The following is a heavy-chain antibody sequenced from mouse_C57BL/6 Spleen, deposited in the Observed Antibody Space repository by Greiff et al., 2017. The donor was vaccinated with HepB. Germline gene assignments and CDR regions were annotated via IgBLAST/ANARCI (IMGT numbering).Heavy chain of an antibody. Sequence: EVKLVESGPGLVKPSQSLSLTCSVTGYSITSGYYWNWIRQFPGNKLEWMGYISYDGSNNYNPSLKNRISITRDTSKNQFFLKLNSVTTEDTATYYCARGIYDGYPDYWGQGTTLTVSS. CDR2: ISYDGSN. J-gene: IGHJ2*01. V-gene: IGHV3-6*01. D-gene: IGHD2-3*01. CDR1: GYSITSGYY. CDR3: ARGIYDGYPDY.